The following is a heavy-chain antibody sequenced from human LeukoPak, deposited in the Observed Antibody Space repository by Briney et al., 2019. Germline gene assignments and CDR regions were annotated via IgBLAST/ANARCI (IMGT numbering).Heavy chain of an antibody. CDR2: ISYSGTT. Sequence: SETLSLTCTVSGASISSSRYYWGWIRQPPGKGLEWIGSISYSGTTYYNPSLKSRVTISVDTSRNQFSLKLGSVTAADTAVYYCASWGGGYGGNSVHWGQGTLVTVSS. CDR1: GASISSSRYY. V-gene: IGHV4-39*01. CDR3: ASWGGGYGGNSVH. D-gene: IGHD4-23*01. J-gene: IGHJ4*02.